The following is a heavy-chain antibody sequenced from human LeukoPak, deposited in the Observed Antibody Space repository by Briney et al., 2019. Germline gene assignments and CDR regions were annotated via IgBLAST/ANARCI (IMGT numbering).Heavy chain of an antibody. J-gene: IGHJ4*02. CDR2: VSAYNGNT. V-gene: IGHV1-18*01. CDR3: ARVVGYNSGYEKGVHAIDY. Sequence: GASVKVSCKASGYTFTSYGISWVRQAPGQGLEWMGWVSAYNGNTNYAQKLQGRVTMTTDTSTSTAYMELRSLRSDDTAVYYCARVVGYNSGYEKGVHAIDYWGQGTLVTVSS. CDR1: GYTFTSYG. D-gene: IGHD5-12*01.